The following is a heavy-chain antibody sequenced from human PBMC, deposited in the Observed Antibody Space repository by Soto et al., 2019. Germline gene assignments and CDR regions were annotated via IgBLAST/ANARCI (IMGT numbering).Heavy chain of an antibody. D-gene: IGHD3-10*01. CDR2: ISAYNGNT. CDR3: ARDGGSGSYYNAPPDY. Sequence: ASVKVSCKASGYTFTSYGISWVRPAPGQGLEWMGWISAYNGNTNYAQKLQGRVTMTTDTSTSTAYMELRSLRSDDTAVYYCARDGGSGSYYNAPPDYWGQGTLVTVSS. J-gene: IGHJ4*02. V-gene: IGHV1-18*01. CDR1: GYTFTSYG.